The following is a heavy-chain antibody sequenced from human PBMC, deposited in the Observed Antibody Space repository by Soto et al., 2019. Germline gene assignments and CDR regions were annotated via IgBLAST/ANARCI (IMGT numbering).Heavy chain of an antibody. CDR1: GGSISSSSYY. V-gene: IGHV4-39*01. CDR2: IYYSGST. CDR3: ARLGLAV. J-gene: IGHJ6*02. Sequence: SETLSLTCTVSGGSISSSSYYWGWIRQPPGKGLEWIGSIYYSGSTYYNPSLKSRVTISVDTSKNQFSLKLSSVTAADTAVYYCARLGLAVWGQGATVTVSS.